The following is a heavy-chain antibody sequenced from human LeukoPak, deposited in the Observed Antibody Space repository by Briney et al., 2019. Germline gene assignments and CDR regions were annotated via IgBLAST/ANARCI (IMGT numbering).Heavy chain of an antibody. CDR2: INHSGST. J-gene: IGHJ4*02. CDR3: AGKPGDYYFDY. Sequence: SETLSLTCTVSGDSISVSDYYWGWIRQPPGKGLEWIGEINHSGSTYYNPSLKSRVTISVDTSKNQFSLKLSSVTAADTAVYYCAGKPGDYYFDYWGQGTLVTVSS. CDR1: GDSISVSDYY. V-gene: IGHV4-39*07. D-gene: IGHD4-17*01.